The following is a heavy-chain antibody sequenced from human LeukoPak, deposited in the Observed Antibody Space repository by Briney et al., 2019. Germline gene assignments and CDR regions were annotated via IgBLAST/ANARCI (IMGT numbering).Heavy chain of an antibody. D-gene: IGHD4-17*01. CDR1: GGSFSSYY. Sequence: NASETLSLTCAVYGGSFSSYYWSWIRQPPGKGLEWIGEINHSGSTNYNPSLKSRVTISVDTSKNQFSLKLSSVTAADTAVYYCARAPIETTTVTTWDGAFDIWGQGTMVAVSS. CDR3: ARAPIETTTVTTWDGAFDI. V-gene: IGHV4-34*01. J-gene: IGHJ3*02. CDR2: INHSGST.